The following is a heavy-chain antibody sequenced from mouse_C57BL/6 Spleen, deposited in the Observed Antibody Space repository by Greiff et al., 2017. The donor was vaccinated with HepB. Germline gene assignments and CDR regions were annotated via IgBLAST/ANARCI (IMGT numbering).Heavy chain of an antibody. Sequence: VQLQQPGAELVKPGASVKLSCKASGYTFTSYWMHWVKQRPGQGLEWIGMIHPNSGSTNYNEKFKSKATLTVDKSSSTAYMQLSSLTSEDSAVYYCARKDGYYADAMDYWGQGTSVTVSS. CDR3: ARKDGYYADAMDY. CDR2: IHPNSGST. D-gene: IGHD2-3*01. V-gene: IGHV1-64*01. CDR1: GYTFTSYW. J-gene: IGHJ4*01.